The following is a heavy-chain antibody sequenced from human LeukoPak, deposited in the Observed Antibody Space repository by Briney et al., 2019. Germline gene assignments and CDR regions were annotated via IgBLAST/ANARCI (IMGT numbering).Heavy chain of an antibody. V-gene: IGHV3-23*01. D-gene: IGHD6-19*01. CDR3: AANGDSSAWHWNY. J-gene: IGHJ4*02. Sequence: GGSLRLSCAASGFSFNIYAMSWVRQAPGKGLQWVSAITASGADTYYADSVKGRFTISRDNSRNTLYLQMNNLRAQDTAVYYCAANGDSSAWHWNYWGQGNLVTVSS. CDR1: GFSFNIYA. CDR2: ITASGADT.